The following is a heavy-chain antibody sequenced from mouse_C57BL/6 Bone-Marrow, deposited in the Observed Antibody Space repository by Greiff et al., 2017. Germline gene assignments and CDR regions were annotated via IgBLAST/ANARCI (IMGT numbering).Heavy chain of an antibody. CDR3: AREGGLRPGFAY. CDR1: GYTFTSYW. J-gene: IGHJ3*01. CDR2: IDPSDSYT. D-gene: IGHD2-4*01. V-gene: IGHV1-69*01. Sequence: QVQLQQPGAELVMPGASVKLSCKASGYTFTSYWMHWVKQRPGQGLEWIGEIDPSDSYTNYTQKFKGKSTLTVDKSSSTAYMQLSSLTSEDSAVYYCAREGGLRPGFAYWGQGTLVTVSA.